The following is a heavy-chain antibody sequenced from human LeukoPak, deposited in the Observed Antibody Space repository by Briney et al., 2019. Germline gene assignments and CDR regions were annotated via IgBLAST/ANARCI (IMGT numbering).Heavy chain of an antibody. CDR2: IYHSGHT. J-gene: IGHJ5*02. CDR3: ARHPFQYPFDH. CDR1: GASVSSDY. V-gene: IGHV4-59*08. D-gene: IGHD2/OR15-2a*01. Sequence: SETLSLTCTVSGASVSSDYWSWIRQSPGKGLEWFGYIYHSGHTMSNPSLKSRVSLSLDTSNNQFSLKLSSVTAADTAVYYCARHPFQYPFDHWGQGTVVSVSS.